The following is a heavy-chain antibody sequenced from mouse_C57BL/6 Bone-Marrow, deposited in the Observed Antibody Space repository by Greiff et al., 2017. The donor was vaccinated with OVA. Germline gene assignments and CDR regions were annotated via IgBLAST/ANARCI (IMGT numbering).Heavy chain of an antibody. CDR2: IYPGSGST. CDR3: ARSGWLRYAMDY. D-gene: IGHD2-2*01. J-gene: IGHJ4*01. CDR1: GYTFTSYW. V-gene: IGHV1-55*01. Sequence: QVQLQQPGAELVKPGASVKMSCTASGYTFTSYWLTWVKQRPGQGLEWIGDIYPGSGSTNYNEKFKSKATLTVDTTSSTAYMQLSSLTSEDSAVYYCARSGWLRYAMDYWGQGTSVTVSA.